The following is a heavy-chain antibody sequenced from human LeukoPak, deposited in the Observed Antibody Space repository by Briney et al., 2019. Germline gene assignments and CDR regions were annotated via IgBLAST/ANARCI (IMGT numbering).Heavy chain of an antibody. CDR1: GGSNSSSNW. J-gene: IGHJ4*02. V-gene: IGHV4-4*02. D-gene: IGHD1-26*01. CDR2: IYHSGST. CDR3: ARDHTSLVGATN. Sequence: SETLSLTRAVSGGSNSSSNWWSWVRQPPGKGLEWIGEIYHSGSTNYNPSLKSRVTISVDKSKNQFSLKLSSVTAADTAVYYCARDHTSLVGATNWGQGTLVTVSS.